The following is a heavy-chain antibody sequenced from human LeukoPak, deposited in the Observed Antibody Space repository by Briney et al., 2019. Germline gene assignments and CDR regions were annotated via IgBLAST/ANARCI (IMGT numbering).Heavy chain of an antibody. CDR1: GFTFSDHD. J-gene: IGHJ4*02. V-gene: IGHV3-21*01. Sequence: GGSLRLSCAPSGFTFSDHDMDWVRQAPGKGLEWVSSISSSSSYIYYADSVKGRFTISRDNAKNSLYLQMNSLRAEDTAVYYCARDQVWGQGTLVTVSS. CDR3: ARDQV. CDR2: ISSSSSYI.